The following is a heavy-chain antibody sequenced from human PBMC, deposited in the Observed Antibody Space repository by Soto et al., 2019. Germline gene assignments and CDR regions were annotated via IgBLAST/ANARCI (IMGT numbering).Heavy chain of an antibody. V-gene: IGHV1-69*06. Sequence: PSVKVSCKASGGTFSSYAISWVRQAPGQGLEWMGGIIPIFGTANYAQKFQGRVTITADKSTSTAYMELSSLRSEDTAVYYCALPGIAAAGSENYYYYYGMDVWGQGTTVTVSS. CDR3: ALPGIAAAGSENYYYYYGMDV. D-gene: IGHD6-13*01. J-gene: IGHJ6*02. CDR2: IIPIFGTA. CDR1: GGTFSSYA.